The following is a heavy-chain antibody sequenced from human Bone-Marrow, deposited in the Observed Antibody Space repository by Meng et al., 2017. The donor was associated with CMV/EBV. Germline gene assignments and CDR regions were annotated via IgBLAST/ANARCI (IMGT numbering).Heavy chain of an antibody. CDR1: GFTFSSYG. V-gene: IGHV3-30*02. D-gene: IGHD3-10*02. CDR3: AKVYVRASGHFDY. J-gene: IGHJ4*02. Sequence: GGSLRLSCAASGFTFSSYGMHWVRQAPCKGLEWVAFIRYDGSNKYYADSVKGRFTISRHNSKNTLYLQMNSLRAEDTAVYYCAKVYVRASGHFDYWGQGTLVTVSS. CDR2: IRYDGSNK.